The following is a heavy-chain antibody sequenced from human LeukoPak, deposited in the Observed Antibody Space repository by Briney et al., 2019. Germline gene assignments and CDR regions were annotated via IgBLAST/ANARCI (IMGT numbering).Heavy chain of an antibody. V-gene: IGHV1-46*01. Sequence: RASVKVSSKASTYTFTSYYMHWVRQAPGQGLEGMGIINPSGGSTSYAQKFQGRVTMTRDTSTSTVYMELSSLRSEDTAVYYCARVGRRPYDAFDIWGQGTMVTVSS. CDR2: INPSGGST. CDR1: TYTFTSYY. D-gene: IGHD1-1*01. CDR3: ARVGRRPYDAFDI. J-gene: IGHJ3*02.